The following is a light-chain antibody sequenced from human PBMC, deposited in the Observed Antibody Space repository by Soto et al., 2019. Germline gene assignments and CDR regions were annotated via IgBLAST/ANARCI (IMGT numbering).Light chain of an antibody. CDR2: EGT. CDR1: SSDIGTYNL. Sequence: QSALTQPASVSGSPGQSITISCTGTSSDIGTYNLVSWYQHHPGKAPKLMIYEGTKRPSGVSNRFSGSKSGNTASLTISGLQAEDEADYYCSSYTSGSTYVFGTGTKVTVL. V-gene: IGLV2-14*02. CDR3: SSYTSGSTYV. J-gene: IGLJ1*01.